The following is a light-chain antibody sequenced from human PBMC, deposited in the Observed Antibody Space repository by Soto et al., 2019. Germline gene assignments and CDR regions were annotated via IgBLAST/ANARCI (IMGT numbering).Light chain of an antibody. Sequence: QPVLTQSPSASASLGASVNLTCTLSSGHSSYAIAWHQQQPEKGPRYLMKLNSDGRHSKGDGIPDRFSGSSSGAERYLTISSLQSEDEADYYCQAWGTGIVVFGGGTKVTVL. J-gene: IGLJ2*01. V-gene: IGLV4-69*01. CDR3: QAWGTGIVV. CDR2: LNSDGRH. CDR1: SGHSSYA.